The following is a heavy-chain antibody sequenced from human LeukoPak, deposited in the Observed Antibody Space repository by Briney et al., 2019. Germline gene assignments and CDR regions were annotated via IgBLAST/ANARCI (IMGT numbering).Heavy chain of an antibody. CDR1: GFTFSSYS. CDR2: ISSSSSYI. D-gene: IGHD2-2*01. Sequence: GGSLRLSCAASGFTFSSYSMNWVRQAPGKGLEWVSSISSSSSYIYYADSVKGRFTISRDNAKNSLYLQMNSLRAEDTAVYYCARDRIVVVPAAPDAFDIWGQGTMVTASS. J-gene: IGHJ3*02. V-gene: IGHV3-21*01. CDR3: ARDRIVVVPAAPDAFDI.